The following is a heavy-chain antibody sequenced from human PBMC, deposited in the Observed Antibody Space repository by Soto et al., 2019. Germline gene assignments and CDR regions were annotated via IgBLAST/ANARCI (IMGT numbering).Heavy chain of an antibody. J-gene: IGHJ5*02. CDR3: ARGPPWCGESYNWLDP. D-gene: IGHD3-10*01. Sequence: SETLSLTCTVSVGFISSYYWSWIQQPAGKGLDWIGRIYTSGSTNYNPSLKSRVTMSVDTSKNQISLKLSSVTAADTAVYYGARGPPWCGESYNWLDPWGQGTLVTVSS. V-gene: IGHV4-4*07. CDR1: VGFISSYY. CDR2: IYTSGST.